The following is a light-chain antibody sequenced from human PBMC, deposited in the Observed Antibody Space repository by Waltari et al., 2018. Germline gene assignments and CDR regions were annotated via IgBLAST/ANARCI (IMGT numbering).Light chain of an antibody. Sequence: DIQWTRTPYSPCASVEDRVTITCRASQGISSYLAWYQQKPGKAPKLLIYAASTWQSGVPARFSGSGAGAEFTRTISSLQPEDFAAYYCQQLNSYPPTFGGGTKVEIK. J-gene: IGKJ4*01. V-gene: IGKV1-9*01. CDR2: AAS. CDR1: QGISSY. CDR3: QQLNSYPPT.